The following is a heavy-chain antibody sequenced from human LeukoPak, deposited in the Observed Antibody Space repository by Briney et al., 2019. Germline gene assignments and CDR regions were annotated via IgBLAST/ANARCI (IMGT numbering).Heavy chain of an antibody. CDR1: GFTFGSYA. J-gene: IGHJ4*02. D-gene: IGHD2-15*01. CDR3: AKAVVGVAAIVY. V-gene: IGHV3-23*01. Sequence: PGGSLRLSCAASGFTFGSYAMTWVRQAPGKGLEWVSGISAGGGSTYYADSVKGRFTISRDNSKNTLYLQMNSLRAEDTAIYYCAKAVVGVAAIVYWGQGTLVTVSS. CDR2: ISAGGGST.